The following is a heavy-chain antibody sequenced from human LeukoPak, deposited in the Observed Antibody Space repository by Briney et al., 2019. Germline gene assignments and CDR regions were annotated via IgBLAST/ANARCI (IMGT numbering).Heavy chain of an antibody. CDR3: ARNYDSSGYYTWYFDL. CDR2: INHSGST. D-gene: IGHD3-22*01. CDR1: GGSISSSSYY. Sequence: SETLSLTCTVSGGSISSSSYYWGWIRQPPGKGLEWIGEINHSGSTNYNPSLKSRVTISVDTSKNQFSLKLSSVTAADTAVYYCARNYDSSGYYTWYFDLWGRGTLVTVSS. J-gene: IGHJ2*01. V-gene: IGHV4-39*07.